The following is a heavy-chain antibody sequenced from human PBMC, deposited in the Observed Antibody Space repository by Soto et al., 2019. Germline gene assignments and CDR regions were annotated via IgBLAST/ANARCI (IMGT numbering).Heavy chain of an antibody. CDR2: IYYSGST. J-gene: IGHJ6*02. V-gene: IGHV4-30-4*01. CDR1: GGSISSGDYY. Sequence: SETLSLTCTVSGGSISSGDYYWSWIRQPPGKGLEWIGYIYYSGSTYYNPSLKSRVTISVDTSKNQFSLKLSSVTAADTAVYYCARDETDGDYYGMDVWGQGTTVTISS. D-gene: IGHD2-8*01. CDR3: ARDETDGDYYGMDV.